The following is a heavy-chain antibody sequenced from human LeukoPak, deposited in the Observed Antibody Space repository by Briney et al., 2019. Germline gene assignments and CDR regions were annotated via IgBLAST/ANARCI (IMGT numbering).Heavy chain of an antibody. J-gene: IGHJ3*02. CDR1: GFTFDDYG. CDR2: INWNSGST. D-gene: IGHD2-2*01. Sequence: GGSLRLSCAASGFTFDDYGMSWVRQAPGKGLEWVSGINWNSGSTGYADSVKGRFTISRDNAKNSLYLQMNSLRAEDTALYYCARGRYCSSTSCYRSKAFDIWGQGTMVTVSS. V-gene: IGHV3-20*04. CDR3: ARGRYCSSTSCYRSKAFDI.